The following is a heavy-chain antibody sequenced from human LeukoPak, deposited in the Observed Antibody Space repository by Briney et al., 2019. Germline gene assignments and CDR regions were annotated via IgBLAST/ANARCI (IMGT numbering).Heavy chain of an antibody. V-gene: IGHV3-23*01. CDR1: GFTFSSYS. D-gene: IGHD7-27*01. Sequence: GGSLRLSCAASGFTFSSYSMSWVRQAPGKGLEWVSTITTSDGNTYYADSVKGRFTVSRDNSKNTLYLQMNSLRAEDTAVYYCAKDGGLWVSAHWGDSWGRGTLVTVSS. J-gene: IGHJ4*02. CDR3: AKDGGLWVSAHWGDS. CDR2: ITTSDGNT.